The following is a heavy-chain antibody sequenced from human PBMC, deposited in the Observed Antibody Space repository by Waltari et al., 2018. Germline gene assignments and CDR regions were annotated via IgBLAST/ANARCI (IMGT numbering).Heavy chain of an antibody. Sequence: QVQLQESGPGLVKPSDTLPLTSPSPGGSISSYYWSWIRQPPGKGREWIGYIYYSGSTNYNPSLKSRVTISVDTSKNQFSLKLSSVTAADTAVYYCARAAPLFYYGMDVWGQGTTVTVSS. CDR3: ARAAPLFYYGMDV. V-gene: IGHV4-59*01. CDR2: IYYSGST. CDR1: GGSISSYY. J-gene: IGHJ6*02.